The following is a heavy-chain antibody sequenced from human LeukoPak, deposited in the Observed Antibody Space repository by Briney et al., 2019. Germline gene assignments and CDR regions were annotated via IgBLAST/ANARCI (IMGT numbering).Heavy chain of an antibody. CDR1: GDSVSSKSVA. CDR3: ARGVQPLHESDAFDI. J-gene: IGHJ3*02. D-gene: IGHD2-2*01. V-gene: IGHV6-1*01. Sequence: SQTLSLTCAISGDSVSSKSVAWNWIRQSPSRGLEWLGRTYYRSKWYNDYAVSVKSRITINPDTSKNQFSLQLNSVTPEDTAVYYCARGVQPLHESDAFDIWGQGTMVTVSS. CDR2: TYYRSKWYN.